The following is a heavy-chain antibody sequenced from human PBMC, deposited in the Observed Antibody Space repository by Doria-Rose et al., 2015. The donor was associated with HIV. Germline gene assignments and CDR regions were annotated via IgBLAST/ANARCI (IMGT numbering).Heavy chain of an antibody. CDR2: MFSDDER. Sequence: SGPVLVKPTETLTLTCTVSGVSLSSPGMGVSWIRQPPGKALEWLGNMFSDDERSYKTSLSSRLTIYRGTSKSQVVLTMTDMDPVDTATYYCARIMSCMWYHKYYVDFWGQGTLVIV. CDR1: GVSLSSPGMG. J-gene: IGHJ4*02. CDR3: ARIMSCMWYHKYYVDF. D-gene: IGHD2-15*01. V-gene: IGHV2-26*01.